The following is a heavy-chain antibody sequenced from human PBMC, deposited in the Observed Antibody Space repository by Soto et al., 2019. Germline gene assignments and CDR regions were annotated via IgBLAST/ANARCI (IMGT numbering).Heavy chain of an antibody. CDR2: THHSRGT. CDR3: ARYSAASGTYYFDY. J-gene: IGHJ4*01. D-gene: IGHD6-13*01. Sequence: PLETLSLTCTVSGDSIIGTHWWSWVRRPPGKGLEFIGETHHSRGTNYNPSLRSRVTMSLDKSKNQLSLILYSVTAADTGVYYCARYSAASGTYYFDYWGQGTLVTVSS. CDR1: GDSIIGTHW. V-gene: IGHV4-4*02.